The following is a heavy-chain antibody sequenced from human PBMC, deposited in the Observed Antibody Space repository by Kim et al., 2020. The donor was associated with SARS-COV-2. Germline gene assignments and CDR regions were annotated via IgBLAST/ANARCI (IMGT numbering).Heavy chain of an antibody. CDR3: ARASYSSGWQISY. Sequence: YNPSRKSRVTISVDTSKNQFSLKLSSVTAADTAVYYCARASYSSGWQISYWGQGTLVTVSS. V-gene: IGHV4-39*01. D-gene: IGHD6-19*01. J-gene: IGHJ4*02.